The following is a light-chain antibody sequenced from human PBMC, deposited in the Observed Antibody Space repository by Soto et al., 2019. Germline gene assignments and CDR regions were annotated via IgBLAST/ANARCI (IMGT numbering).Light chain of an antibody. CDR1: QSITSN. V-gene: IGKV3-15*01. J-gene: IGKJ1*01. CDR2: GAY. Sequence: DILMTQSPSTLSASVGDRATISCRASQSITSNLAWYLQKPGQAPRLLIYGAYTRASGIPARFSGSGSGTEFTLTIRSLQSEDSAVYYCKQYYSWPRTFGQGTKVDIK. CDR3: KQYYSWPRT.